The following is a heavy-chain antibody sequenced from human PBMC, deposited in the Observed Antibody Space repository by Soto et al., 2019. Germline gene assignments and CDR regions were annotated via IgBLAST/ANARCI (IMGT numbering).Heavy chain of an antibody. J-gene: IGHJ4*02. CDR3: ARASGHIYATLHGPFDH. V-gene: IGHV3-30*01. CDR1: GFTFNRHP. CDR2: ISHDGNNK. D-gene: IGHD2-8*01. Sequence: QVQLVESGGGVVQPGRSLRLSCAASGFTFNRHPLHWVRQAPGKGLEWVAVISHDGNNKYYADCVKGRFTISRDNSMNMLYLQMHGLRTEDTAIFYCARASGHIYATLHGPFDHWGQGALVTVSS.